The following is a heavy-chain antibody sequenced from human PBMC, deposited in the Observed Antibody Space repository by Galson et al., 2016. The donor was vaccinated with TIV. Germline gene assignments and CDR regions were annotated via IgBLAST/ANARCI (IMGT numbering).Heavy chain of an antibody. V-gene: IGHV3-7*01. Sequence: SLRLSCAASGFTLRKYWMNWVRQAPGKGLEWVANINEDGSNKYYLESVKGRFTISRDDAENSVHLQMNGLRAEDTSKYYCARAMAAIDSYWAQGTLVTVSS. CDR1: GFTLRKYW. D-gene: IGHD5-24*01. CDR3: ARAMAAIDSY. J-gene: IGHJ4*02. CDR2: INEDGSNK.